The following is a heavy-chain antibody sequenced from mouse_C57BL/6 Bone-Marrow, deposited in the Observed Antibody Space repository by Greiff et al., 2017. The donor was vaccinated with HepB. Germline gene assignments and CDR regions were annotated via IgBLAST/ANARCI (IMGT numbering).Heavy chain of an antibody. Sequence: QVQLQQSGPGLVAPSQSLSITCTVSGFSLTSYAISWVRQPPGKGLEWLGVIWTGGGTNYNSALKSRLSISKDNSKSQVFLKMNSLQTDDTARYYGARNYDGYYGGKTWFAYWGQGTLVTVSA. V-gene: IGHV2-9-1*01. CDR3: ARNYDGYYGGKTWFAY. CDR2: IWTGGGT. D-gene: IGHD2-3*01. J-gene: IGHJ3*01. CDR1: GFSLTSYA.